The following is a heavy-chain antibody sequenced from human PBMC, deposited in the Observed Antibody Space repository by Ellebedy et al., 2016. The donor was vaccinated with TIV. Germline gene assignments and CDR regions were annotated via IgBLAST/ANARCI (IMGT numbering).Heavy chain of an antibody. J-gene: IGHJ6*02. Sequence: PGGSLRLSGAASGFTLRNYAMNWVRKAPGKGLGWLAVIYFDGSNQYNIDSVKGRFSVSRDTSKNTLYLQMNSLRVEDTAVYYCGRYRVSAMDVWGQGTTVTVSS. D-gene: IGHD1-26*01. CDR2: IYFDGSNQ. V-gene: IGHV3-33*01. CDR1: GFTLRNYA. CDR3: GRYRVSAMDV.